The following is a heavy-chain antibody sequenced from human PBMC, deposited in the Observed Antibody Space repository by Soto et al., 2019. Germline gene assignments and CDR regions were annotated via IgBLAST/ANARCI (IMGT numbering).Heavy chain of an antibody. D-gene: IGHD3-3*01. CDR1: GFTFSSYA. Sequence: GGSLRLSCAASGFTFSSYAMSWVRQAPGKGLEWVSAISGSGGSTYYADSVKGRFTISSDNSKNTLYLQMNSLRAEDTAVYYCAKITIFGVVVGNFDYWGQGTLVTVSS. CDR2: ISGSGGST. V-gene: IGHV3-23*01. CDR3: AKITIFGVVVGNFDY. J-gene: IGHJ4*02.